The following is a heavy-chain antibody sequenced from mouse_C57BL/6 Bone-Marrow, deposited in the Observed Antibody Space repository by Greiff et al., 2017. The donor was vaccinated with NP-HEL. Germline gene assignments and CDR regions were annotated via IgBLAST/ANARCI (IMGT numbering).Heavy chain of an antibody. CDR2: INPNNGGT. J-gene: IGHJ1*03. V-gene: IGHV1-18*01. D-gene: IGHD2-4*01. CDR1: GYTFTDYN. Sequence: DVQLQESGPELVKPGASVKIPCKASGYTFTDYNMDWVKQSHGKSLEWIGDINPNNGGTIYNQKFKGKATLTVDKSSSTAYMELRSLTSEDTAVYYCARPSLYYDYGYFDVWGTGTTVTVSS. CDR3: ARPSLYYDYGYFDV.